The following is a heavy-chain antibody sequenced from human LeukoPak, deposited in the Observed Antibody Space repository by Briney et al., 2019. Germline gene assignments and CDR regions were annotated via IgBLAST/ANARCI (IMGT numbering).Heavy chain of an antibody. Sequence: SETLSLTCTVSGGSISSSSYYWGCIRQPPGKGLEWIGSIYYSGSTYYNPSLKSRVTISVDTSKNQFSLKLSSVTAADTTVYYCARMALHGVNYYYYMDVWGKGTTVTVSS. J-gene: IGHJ6*03. CDR2: IYYSGST. V-gene: IGHV4-39*01. CDR1: GGSISSSSYY. D-gene: IGHD3-10*01. CDR3: ARMALHGVNYYYYMDV.